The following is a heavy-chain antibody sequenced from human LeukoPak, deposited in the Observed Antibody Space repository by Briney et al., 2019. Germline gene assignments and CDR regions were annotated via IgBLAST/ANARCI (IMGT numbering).Heavy chain of an antibody. J-gene: IGHJ5*02. V-gene: IGHV1-46*01. CDR1: GYTFTRYY. D-gene: IGHD1-26*01. CDR2: INPTGGST. CDR3: ARDNSVGDNAWWFDR. Sequence: ASVTVSFKASGYTFTRYYMHWVRQAPGQGLEWMGLINPTGGSTGYAQKFQGRVTMTRDMSTSTDYMELSSLRSEDTAIYYCARDNSVGDNAWWFDRWGQGTLVTVPS.